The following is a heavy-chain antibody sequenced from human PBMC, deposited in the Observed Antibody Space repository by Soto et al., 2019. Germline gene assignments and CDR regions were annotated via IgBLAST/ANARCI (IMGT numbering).Heavy chain of an antibody. CDR1: GLTFSSYG. CDR3: AKEYGMDV. J-gene: IGHJ6*02. Sequence: GGSLRLSCAASGLTFSSYGMHWVRQAPGKGLEWVAVISYDGSNKYYADSVKGRFTISRDNSKNTLYLQMNSLRAEDTAVYYCAKEYGMDVWGQGTTVTVSS. CDR2: ISYDGSNK. V-gene: IGHV3-30*18.